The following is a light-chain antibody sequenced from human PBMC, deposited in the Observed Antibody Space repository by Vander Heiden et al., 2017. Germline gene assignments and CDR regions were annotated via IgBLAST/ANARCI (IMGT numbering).Light chain of an antibody. J-gene: IGLJ2*01. V-gene: IGLV2-11*01. CDR1: SSDVGGYNY. Sequence: QSALTQPRSVSGSPGQSVTISCTGTSSDVGGYNYGSCYQQHPGKAPKLMIYDVSKRPSGVPDRFSGSKSGNTASLTISGLQAEDEADYYCCSYAGSYSMVFGGGTKLTVL. CDR2: DVS. CDR3: CSYAGSYSMV.